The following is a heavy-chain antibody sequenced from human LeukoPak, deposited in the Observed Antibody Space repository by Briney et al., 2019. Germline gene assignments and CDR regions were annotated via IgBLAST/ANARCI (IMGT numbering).Heavy chain of an antibody. CDR3: ARDCSGGSCYAWFDP. J-gene: IGHJ5*02. V-gene: IGHV1-8*01. CDR2: MNPNSGNT. D-gene: IGHD2-15*01. CDR1: GYTFTSYD. Sequence: ASVKVSCKASGYTFTSYDINWARQATGQGLEWMGWMNPNSGNTGYAQKFQGRVTMTRNTSISTAYMELSSLRSEDTAVYYCARDCSGGSCYAWFDPWGQGTLVTVSS.